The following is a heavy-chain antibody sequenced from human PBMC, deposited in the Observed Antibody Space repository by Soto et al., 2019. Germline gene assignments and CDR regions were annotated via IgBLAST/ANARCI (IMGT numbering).Heavy chain of an antibody. V-gene: IGHV1-18*04. CDR3: ARRMGRFLQWLFDY. J-gene: IGHJ4*02. CDR1: GYTFTAYG. D-gene: IGHD3-3*01. CDR2: TSGNNVDT. Sequence: QVQLVQSGAEVRKPGASVKVSCKSSGYTFTAYGLSWVRQAPGQGLEWMGWTSGNNVDTKYAQRFQGRVTMTTDTSTSTAYMELRSLRSDDTAVYYCARRMGRFLQWLFDYWGQGTLVTVSS.